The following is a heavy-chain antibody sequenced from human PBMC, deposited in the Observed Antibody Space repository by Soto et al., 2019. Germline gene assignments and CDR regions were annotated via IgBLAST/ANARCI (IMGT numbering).Heavy chain of an antibody. CDR2: INPDNGNT. CDR3: ARGIATGQLDP. D-gene: IGHD2-15*01. V-gene: IGHV1-3*01. J-gene: IGHJ5*02. Sequence: ASVKVSCKASGYTFTRYTMNWVRQAPGQRLEWMGWINPDNGNTKSSQKFQDRVIITRGISASTAYMDLSSLRSEDTAVYYCARGIATGQLDPWGQGTLVTVSS. CDR1: GYTFTRYT.